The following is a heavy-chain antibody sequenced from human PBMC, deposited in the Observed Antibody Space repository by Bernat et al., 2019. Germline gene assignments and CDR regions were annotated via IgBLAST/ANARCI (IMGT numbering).Heavy chain of an antibody. V-gene: IGHV3-53*05. J-gene: IGHJ3*02. CDR2: INSGGST. D-gene: IGHD6-13*01. CDR3: ARESGKNPGYSSSWFTVGYAFDS. CDR1: GFTVSSNY. Sequence: EVQLVETGGGLIQPGGSLRLSCAASGFTVSSNYMSWVRQAPGKGLELVPVINSGGSTYYPDSVKGRLTISRDNSKNRLYLQMSSIRAENTAVYYCARESGKNPGYSSSWFTVGYAFDSWGQGTMVTVSS.